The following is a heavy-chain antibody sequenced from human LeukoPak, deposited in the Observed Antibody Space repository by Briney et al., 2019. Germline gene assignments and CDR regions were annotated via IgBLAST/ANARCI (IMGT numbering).Heavy chain of an antibody. CDR2: IRNKANSYTT. D-gene: IGHD1-26*01. Sequence: PGGSLRLSCAASGFTFSDHYMEWVRQAPGKGLEWVGRIRNKANSYTTEYAASVKGRFTISRDDSKNSLNLQMNSLKTEDTAVYYCARAGGVVGSYANWLDPWGQGILVTVSS. V-gene: IGHV3-72*01. CDR1: GFTFSDHY. J-gene: IGHJ5*02. CDR3: ARAGGVVGSYANWLDP.